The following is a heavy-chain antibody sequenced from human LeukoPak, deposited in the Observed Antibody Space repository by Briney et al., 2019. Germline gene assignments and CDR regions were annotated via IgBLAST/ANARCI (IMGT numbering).Heavy chain of an antibody. CDR2: VHYTGST. V-gene: IGHV4-59*01. J-gene: IGHJ4*02. Sequence: SETLSLTCTVSGGSISTYYWSWIRQPPGKGLEWIGYVHYTGSTNYNPSLKSRVTISVGTSKNQFSLKLSSVTAADTALYYCARTIDSGASDYWGQGTLVTVSS. CDR1: GGSISTYY. D-gene: IGHD6-19*01. CDR3: ARTIDSGASDY.